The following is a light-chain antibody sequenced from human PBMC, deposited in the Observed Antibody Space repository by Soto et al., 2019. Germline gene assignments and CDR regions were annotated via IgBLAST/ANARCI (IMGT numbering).Light chain of an antibody. J-gene: IGKJ1*01. V-gene: IGKV3-15*01. CDR3: EQYNNWPPWT. Sequence: EIVMTQSPATLSVSPGERATLSCRASQSVSSNLAWYQQKPGQAPRLLIYGASTRATGIPARFSGRGSGTEFTLTISRLQSEDFAVYYCEQYNNWPPWTFGQVTKVEIK. CDR1: QSVSSN. CDR2: GAS.